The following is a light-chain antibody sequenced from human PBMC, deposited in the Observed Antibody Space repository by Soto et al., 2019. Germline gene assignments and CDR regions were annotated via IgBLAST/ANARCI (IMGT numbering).Light chain of an antibody. V-gene: IGKV1-5*03. J-gene: IGKJ1*01. CDR1: QSISSW. CDR3: QYYKESST. Sequence: DIQMTQSPSTLSASVGDRVTITCRASQSISSWLAWYQQKPGRAPKLLIYQASSSEIGVPSRFSGSGSGTEFPLTISSLHPDYFATYYCQYYKESSTFGQGTRLEIK. CDR2: QAS.